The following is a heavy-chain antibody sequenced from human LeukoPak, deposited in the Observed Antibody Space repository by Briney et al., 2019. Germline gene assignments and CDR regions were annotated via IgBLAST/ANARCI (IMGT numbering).Heavy chain of an antibody. CDR1: GFTFSHYS. Sequence: GGSLRLSCTASGFTFSHYSMNWVRQAPGKGLEWVSSISSSGSYIFYADSVKGRFTISRDSAKNSLYLQMDSLRAEDTAVYYCARDWPTTVVPPVGSFDSWGQGTLVTISS. CDR3: ARDWPTTVVPPVGSFDS. CDR2: ISSSGSYI. J-gene: IGHJ4*02. D-gene: IGHD4-17*01. V-gene: IGHV3-21*01.